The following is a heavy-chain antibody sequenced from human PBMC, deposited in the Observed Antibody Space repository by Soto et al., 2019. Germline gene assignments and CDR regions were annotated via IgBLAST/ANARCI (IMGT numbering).Heavy chain of an antibody. CDR1: GFTFSSYG. D-gene: IGHD7-27*01. CDR2: IWYDGNSK. CDR3: ARDSSSGEGFDL. Sequence: QVQLVESGGGVVQPGRSLRLSCAASGFTFSSYGMHWVRQAPGKGLEWMAVIWYDGNSKDYGDSVRDRFTVSRDNSKNTLYLQMDSLRAEDTAVYYCARDSSSGEGFDLWGQGTLVTVSS. V-gene: IGHV3-33*01. J-gene: IGHJ5*02.